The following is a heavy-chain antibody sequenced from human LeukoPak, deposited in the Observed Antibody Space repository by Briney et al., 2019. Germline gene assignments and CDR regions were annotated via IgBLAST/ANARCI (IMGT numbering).Heavy chain of an antibody. Sequence: GGSLRLSCAASGFTFSSYSMNWVRQAPGKGLEWVSSISSSYIYYPDSVQGRFTISRDDAKNSLYLQMNSLRAEDTAVYYCARFRDGYNSPFDYWGQGILVTVSS. V-gene: IGHV3-21*01. D-gene: IGHD5-24*01. CDR2: ISSSYI. CDR3: ARFRDGYNSPFDY. J-gene: IGHJ4*02. CDR1: GFTFSSYS.